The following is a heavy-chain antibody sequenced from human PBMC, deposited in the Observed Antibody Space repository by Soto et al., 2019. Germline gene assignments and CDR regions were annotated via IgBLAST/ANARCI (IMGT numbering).Heavy chain of an antibody. V-gene: IGHV3-21*01. CDR1: GFTFSSYS. CDR2: ISSSSSYI. Sequence: GGSLRLSCAASGFTFSSYSMNWVRQAPGKGLGWVSSISSSSSYIYYADSVKGRFTISRDNAKNSLYLQMNSLRAEDTAVYYCARDALNYDIDYWGQGTMVTVSS. CDR3: ARDALNYDIDY. J-gene: IGHJ4*02. D-gene: IGHD3-9*01.